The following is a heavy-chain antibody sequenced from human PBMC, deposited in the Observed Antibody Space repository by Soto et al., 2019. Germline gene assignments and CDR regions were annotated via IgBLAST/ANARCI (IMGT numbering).Heavy chain of an antibody. CDR2: IYYSGST. J-gene: IGHJ5*02. CDR3: ARDRGGYCSSTSCGTFDP. Sequence: ASETLSLTCTVSGGSISSGGYYWSWIRQHPGKGLEWIGYIYYSGSTYYNPSLKSRVTISVDTSKNQFSLKLSSVTAADTAVYYCARDRGGYCSSTSCGTFDPWGQGTLVTVSS. V-gene: IGHV4-31*03. CDR1: GGSISSGGYY. D-gene: IGHD2-2*01.